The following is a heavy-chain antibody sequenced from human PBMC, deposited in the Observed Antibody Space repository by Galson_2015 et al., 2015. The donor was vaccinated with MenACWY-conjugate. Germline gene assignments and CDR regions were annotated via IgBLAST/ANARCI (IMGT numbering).Heavy chain of an antibody. J-gene: IGHJ5*02. CDR3: ARDTKRAVAGPNWFDP. CDR2: IYYSGST. V-gene: IGHV4-39*07. D-gene: IGHD6-19*01. Sequence: LSLTCTVSGGSISSSSYYWGWIRQPPGKGLEWIGSIYYSGSTYYNPSLKSRVIISVDTSKNQFSLKLSSVTAADTAVYYCARDTKRAVAGPNWFDPWGQGTLVTVSS. CDR1: GGSISSSSYY.